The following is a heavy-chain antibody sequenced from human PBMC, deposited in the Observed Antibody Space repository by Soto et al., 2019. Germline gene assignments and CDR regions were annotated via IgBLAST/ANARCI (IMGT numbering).Heavy chain of an antibody. CDR2: ISGSGGTI. V-gene: IGHV3-23*01. D-gene: IGHD1-1*01. CDR3: AKGDNWNDGPKSAGYDP. J-gene: IGHJ5*02. Sequence: EVQLLESGGGLVQPGGSQRLSCAASGFTFSSYAMTWVRQAPGKGLEWVSVISGSGGTIYYADSVKGRFTISRDNSKKTLYLQMNSLRVDDTAVYYCAKGDNWNDGPKSAGYDPWGQGILVTVSS. CDR1: GFTFSSYA.